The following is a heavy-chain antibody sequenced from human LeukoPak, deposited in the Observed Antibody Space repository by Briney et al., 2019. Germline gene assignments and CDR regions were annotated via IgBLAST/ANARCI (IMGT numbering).Heavy chain of an antibody. Sequence: SETLSLTCTVSGGSISSYYWSWIRQPAGKGLEWIGRIHTSGSTNYNPSLKSRVTMSVDTSKNQFSLKLSSVTAADTAVYYCAGGYYYGSGSYSYMDVWGKGTTVTISS. CDR3: AGGYYYGSGSYSYMDV. V-gene: IGHV4-4*07. J-gene: IGHJ6*03. D-gene: IGHD3-10*01. CDR2: IHTSGST. CDR1: GGSISSYY.